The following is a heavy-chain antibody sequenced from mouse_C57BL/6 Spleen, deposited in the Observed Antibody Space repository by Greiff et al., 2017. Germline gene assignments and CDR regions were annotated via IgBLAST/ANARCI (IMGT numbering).Heavy chain of an antibody. CDR3: ARTAGSGVYWYFDV. CDR1: GYTFTSYW. J-gene: IGHJ1*01. Sequence: QVQLKQPGAELVKPGASVKLSCKASGYTFTSYWMHWVKQRPGQGLEWIGMIHPNSGSTNYNEKFKSKATLTVDKSSSTAYMQLSSLTSEDSAVYYCARTAGSGVYWYFDVWGPGTTVTVSS. V-gene: IGHV1-64*01. CDR2: IHPNSGST. D-gene: IGHD1-1*01.